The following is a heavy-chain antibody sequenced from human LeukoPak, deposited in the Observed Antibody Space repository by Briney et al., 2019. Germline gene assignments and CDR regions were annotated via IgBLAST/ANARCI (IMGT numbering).Heavy chain of an antibody. CDR1: GYSFTSYW. CDR3: ARRDCSSTSCQGFDP. Sequence: ASVKVSCKGSGYSFTSYWIGWVRQMPGKGLEWMGIIYPGDSDTRYSPSFQGQVTISADKSISTAYLQWSSLKASDTAMHYCARRDCSSTSCQGFDPWGQGTLVTVSS. J-gene: IGHJ5*02. CDR2: IYPGDSDT. D-gene: IGHD2-2*01. V-gene: IGHV5-51*01.